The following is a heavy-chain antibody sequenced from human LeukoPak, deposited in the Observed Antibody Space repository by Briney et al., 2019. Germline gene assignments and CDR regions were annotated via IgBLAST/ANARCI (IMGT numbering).Heavy chain of an antibody. CDR1: GFTVSSNY. CDR2: IYSGGST. Sequence: PGGSLRLSCAASGFTVSSNYMSWVRQAPGKGLEWVPVIYSGGSTYYADSVKGRFTISRDNSKNTLYLQMNSLRAEDTAVYYCASSRDYVDAFDIWGQGTMVTVSS. CDR3: ASSRDYVDAFDI. D-gene: IGHD4-17*01. J-gene: IGHJ3*02. V-gene: IGHV3-66*01.